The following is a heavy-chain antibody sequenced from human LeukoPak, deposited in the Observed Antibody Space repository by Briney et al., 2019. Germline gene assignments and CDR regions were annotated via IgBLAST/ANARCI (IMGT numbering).Heavy chain of an antibody. CDR1: GYTLTELS. D-gene: IGHD3-10*01. CDR3: ETAYGSGSYYKPLVDY. Sequence: ASVKVSCKVSGYTLTELSMHWVRQAPGKGLEWMGGFDPEDGETIYAQKFQGRVTMTEDTSTDTAYMELSSLRSEDTAVYYCETAYGSGSYYKPLVDYWGQGTLVTVSS. J-gene: IGHJ4*02. V-gene: IGHV1-24*01. CDR2: FDPEDGET.